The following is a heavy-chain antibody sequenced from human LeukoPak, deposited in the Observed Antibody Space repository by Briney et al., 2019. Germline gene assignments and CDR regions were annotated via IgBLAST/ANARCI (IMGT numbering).Heavy chain of an antibody. V-gene: IGHV1-69*04. Sequence: EASVKVSCKASGGTFSSYAISWVRQAPGQGLEWMGRIIPILGIANYAQKFQGRVTMTRDTSISTAYMELSRLRSDDTAVYYCAREGRSSGWVDYWGQGTLVTVSS. J-gene: IGHJ4*02. CDR3: AREGRSSGWVDY. CDR2: IIPILGIA. CDR1: GGTFSSYA. D-gene: IGHD6-19*01.